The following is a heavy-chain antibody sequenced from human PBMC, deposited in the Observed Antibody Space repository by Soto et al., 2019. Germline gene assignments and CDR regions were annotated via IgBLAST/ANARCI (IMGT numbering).Heavy chain of an antibody. CDR3: ARHGVSFGPFDY. CDR1: QDIFTSNW. Sequence: GESLKISCQVPQDIFTSNWIGWLRQMPGKGLEWMGVIYPDDSDVKYNPSFQGQVTISVDKSISTAYLQWSRLRDSDTAMYFCARHGVSFGPFDYWGQGXPVTVYS. J-gene: IGHJ4*02. D-gene: IGHD3-3*01. CDR2: IYPDDSDV. V-gene: IGHV5-51*01.